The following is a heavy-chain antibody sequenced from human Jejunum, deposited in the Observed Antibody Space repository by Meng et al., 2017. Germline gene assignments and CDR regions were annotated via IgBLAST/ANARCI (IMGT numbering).Heavy chain of an antibody. D-gene: IGHD5-24*01. J-gene: IGHJ4*02. CDR2: ISDSGTT. Sequence: QVHLQDSGQGLVMPSETLSLTFTLSGCSVSSCFNYCSLIRQPPGKGLEWIGYISDSGTTNYDPSLKSRVTMSLDTSKNHFSLKLTSVTAADTAVYFCARDSETYHTYFDYWGQGTLVTVSS. V-gene: IGHV4-61*03. CDR1: GCSVSSCFNY. CDR3: ARDSETYHTYFDY.